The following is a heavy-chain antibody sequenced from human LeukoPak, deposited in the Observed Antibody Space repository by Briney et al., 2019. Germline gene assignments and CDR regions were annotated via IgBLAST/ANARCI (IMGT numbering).Heavy chain of an antibody. Sequence: GGSLRLSCAASGFTFSSYWMHWVRQAPGKGLVWVSRINSDGSSTSYADSVKGRFTISRDNAKNTLYSQMNSLRAEDTAVYYCARVPLPAAKGGYFDYWGQGTLVTVSS. CDR2: INSDGSST. CDR3: ARVPLPAAKGGYFDY. V-gene: IGHV3-74*01. CDR1: GFTFSSYW. J-gene: IGHJ4*02. D-gene: IGHD2-2*01.